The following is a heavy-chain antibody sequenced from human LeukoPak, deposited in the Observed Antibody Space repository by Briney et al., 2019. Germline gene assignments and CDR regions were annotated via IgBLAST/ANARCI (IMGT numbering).Heavy chain of an antibody. CDR3: ARGGYYDSSGYSLDAFDI. D-gene: IGHD3-22*01. V-gene: IGHV4-59*01. CDR2: IYYSGST. CDR1: GGSISSYY. Sequence: PSETLSLTCTVPGGSISSYYWSWIRQPPGKGLEWIGYIYYSGSTKYSPSLKSRVTISLDTSKSQFSLKLSSVTAADTAAYYCARGGYYDSSGYSLDAFDIWGQGTMVTVSS. J-gene: IGHJ3*02.